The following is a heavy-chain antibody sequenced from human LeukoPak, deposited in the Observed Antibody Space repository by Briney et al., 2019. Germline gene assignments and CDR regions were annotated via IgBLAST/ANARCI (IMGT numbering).Heavy chain of an antibody. V-gene: IGHV4-39*07. CDR1: GGSISSSSYY. J-gene: IGHJ6*03. Sequence: SETLSLTCTVSGGSISSSSYYWGWIRQPPGKGLEWIGSIYYSGSTYYNPSLKSRVTISVDTSKNQFSLKLSSVTAADTAVYYCARGVYDFWSGYYSTGALYYYYYMDVWGKGTTVTVSS. CDR2: IYYSGST. D-gene: IGHD3-3*01. CDR3: ARGVYDFWSGYYSTGALYYYYYMDV.